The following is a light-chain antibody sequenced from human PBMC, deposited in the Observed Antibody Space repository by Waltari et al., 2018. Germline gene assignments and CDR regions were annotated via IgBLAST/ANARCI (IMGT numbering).Light chain of an antibody. Sequence: EIVMTQSPAPLSVSPGERATLSCRASQRVSSNFAWYQQKPGQAPRLLIYGASTRATGIPARFSGSGSGTEFTLTISSLQSEDFAVYYCQQYNNWPPWTFGQGTKVEIK. J-gene: IGKJ1*01. CDR3: QQYNNWPPWT. CDR2: GAS. V-gene: IGKV3-15*01. CDR1: QRVSSN.